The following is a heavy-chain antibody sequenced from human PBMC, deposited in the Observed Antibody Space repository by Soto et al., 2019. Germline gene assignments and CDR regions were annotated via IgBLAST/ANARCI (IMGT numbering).Heavy chain of an antibody. CDR1: GFTFDDYA. Sequence: GGSLRLSCAASGFTFDDYAMHWVRQAPGKGLEWVSGISWNSGSIGYADSVKGRFTISRDNAKNSLYLQMNSLRAEDTSLYYCAKGPAIAVAGEFDPWGQGTLVTVSS. V-gene: IGHV3-9*01. CDR2: ISWNSGSI. J-gene: IGHJ5*02. D-gene: IGHD6-19*01. CDR3: AKGPAIAVAGEFDP.